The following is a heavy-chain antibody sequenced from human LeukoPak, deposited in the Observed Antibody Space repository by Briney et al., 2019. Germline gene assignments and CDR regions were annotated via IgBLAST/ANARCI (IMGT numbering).Heavy chain of an antibody. Sequence: SETPSLTCAVYGGSFSGYYWSWIRQPPGKGLEWIGEINHSGSTNYNPSLKSRVTISVDTSKNQFSLKLSSVTAADTAVYYCASGTWIQLWFYWGQGTLVTVSS. CDR3: ASGTWIQLWFY. D-gene: IGHD5-18*01. J-gene: IGHJ4*02. CDR2: INHSGST. V-gene: IGHV4-34*01. CDR1: GGSFSGYY.